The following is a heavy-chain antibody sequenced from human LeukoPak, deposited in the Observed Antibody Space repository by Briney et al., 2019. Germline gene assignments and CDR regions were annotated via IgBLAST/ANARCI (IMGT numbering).Heavy chain of an antibody. Sequence: GGSLRLSCAASGFTFSSYAMHWVRQAPGKGLEWVAVISYHGSNKYYADSVKGRFTISRDNAKNSLYLQMNSLRAEDTAVYYCARDYYDSSGYYYGANWGQGILVTVSS. CDR2: ISYHGSNK. V-gene: IGHV3-30-3*01. CDR3: ARDYYDSSGYYYGAN. CDR1: GFTFSSYA. D-gene: IGHD3-22*01. J-gene: IGHJ4*02.